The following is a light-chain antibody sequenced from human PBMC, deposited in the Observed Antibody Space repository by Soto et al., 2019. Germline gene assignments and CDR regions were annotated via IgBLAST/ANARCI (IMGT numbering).Light chain of an antibody. V-gene: IGKV3-15*01. J-gene: IGKJ5*01. CDR3: QQYGSSSIT. CDR1: QSVSSK. Sequence: EMVMTQSPATLSVSPGERATLACRASQSVSSKLAWYQQKPGQAPRLLIYDTSTRATGIPARFSGSGSGTEFTLTISSLQSGDFGMYYCQQYGSSSITFGQGTRLEI. CDR2: DTS.